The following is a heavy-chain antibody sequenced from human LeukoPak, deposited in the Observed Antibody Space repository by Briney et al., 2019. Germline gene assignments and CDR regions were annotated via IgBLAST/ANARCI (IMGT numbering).Heavy chain of an antibody. V-gene: IGHV4-34*01. Sequence: SETLSPTCAVYGGSFSGYYWSWIRQPPGKGLEWIGEINHSGSTNYNPSLKSRVTISVDTSKNQFSLKLSSVTAADTAVYYCARPGWLRTSRAWFDPWGQGTLVTVSS. J-gene: IGHJ5*02. CDR2: INHSGST. CDR3: ARPGWLRTSRAWFDP. CDR1: GGSFSGYY. D-gene: IGHD5-12*01.